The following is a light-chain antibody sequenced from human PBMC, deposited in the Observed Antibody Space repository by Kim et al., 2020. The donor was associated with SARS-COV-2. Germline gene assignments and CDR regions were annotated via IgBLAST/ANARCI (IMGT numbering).Light chain of an antibody. CDR3: LLSYSDSRV. V-gene: IGLV7-46*01. Sequence: PAVTVTLPCAPSARPVTSGHFPYRYQQKPGHAPRTLIYDTGNRPSGTPARFSGSLLGGKAALTLSAAQPEDEADYYCLLSYSDSRVFGGGTQLTVL. J-gene: IGLJ2*01. CDR1: ARPVTSGHF. CDR2: DTG.